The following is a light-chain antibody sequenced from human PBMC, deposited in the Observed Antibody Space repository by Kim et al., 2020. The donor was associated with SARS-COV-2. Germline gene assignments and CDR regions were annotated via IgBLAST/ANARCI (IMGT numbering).Light chain of an antibody. J-gene: IGKJ2*01. CDR3: QQYNTYST. Sequence: DIQMTQSPSTLSASVGDKITITYRASQSISSWLAWYQQKPGEAPKLLIYKASTLESGVPSRFSGSGSGTEFTLTISCLQADDFATYYCQQYNTYSTFGQGTKLEIK. CDR2: KAS. V-gene: IGKV1-5*03. CDR1: QSISSW.